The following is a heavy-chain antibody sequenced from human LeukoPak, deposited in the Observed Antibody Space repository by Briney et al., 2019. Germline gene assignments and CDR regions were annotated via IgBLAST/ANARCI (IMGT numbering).Heavy chain of an antibody. CDR3: ARDQVPAAMLGPDY. CDR2: ISYGGSNK. Sequence: GGTLTLSCSASGFTFSSYARHWLRQAPGKGLEGVIVISYGGSNKYYADPVKGRFTISRDNSKNTLYLQMNSLRAEDTAVYYCARDQVPAAMLGPDYWGQRTLVTVSS. D-gene: IGHD2-2*01. V-gene: IGHV3-30*04. CDR1: GFTFSSYA. J-gene: IGHJ4*02.